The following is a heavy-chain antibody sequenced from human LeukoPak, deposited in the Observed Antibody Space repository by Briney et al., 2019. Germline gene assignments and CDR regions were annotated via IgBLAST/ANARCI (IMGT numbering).Heavy chain of an antibody. J-gene: IGHJ3*02. CDR2: ISSSSSYI. CDR3: ARGTKRGLGAFDI. V-gene: IGHV3-21*01. D-gene: IGHD3-10*01. Sequence: GGSLRLSCAASGFTFSSYSMNWVRQAPGNGLEWVSSISSSSSYIYYADSVKGRFTISRDNAKNSLYLQMNSLRAEDTAVYYCARGTKRGLGAFDIWGQGTMVTVSS. CDR1: GFTFSSYS.